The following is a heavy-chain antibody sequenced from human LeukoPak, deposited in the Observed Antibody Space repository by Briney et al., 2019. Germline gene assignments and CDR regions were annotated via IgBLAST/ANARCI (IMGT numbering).Heavy chain of an antibody. CDR3: AKDYCSRTSCRFDY. Sequence: GALRLSCAASGFTFSSYGMSWVRQAPGKGLEWVSAISGSGGSTYYADSVKGRFTISRDNSKNTLYLQMNSLRDEDTAVYYCAKDYCSRTSCRFDYWGQGTLVTVSS. V-gene: IGHV3-23*01. CDR2: ISGSGGST. J-gene: IGHJ4*02. CDR1: GFTFSSYG. D-gene: IGHD2-2*01.